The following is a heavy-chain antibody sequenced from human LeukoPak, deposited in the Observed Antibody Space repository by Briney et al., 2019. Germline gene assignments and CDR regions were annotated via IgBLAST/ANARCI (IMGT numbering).Heavy chain of an antibody. CDR3: AKGGGHGHGTSRDLFGY. Sequence: GGSLRLSCAASGFTFSSYALSWVRQTPGKGLEWVSGISGSGGSTFYPDSVKGRFTISRDNSKNTLYLQMNSLRAEDTALYYCAKGGGHGHGTSRDLFGYWGQGTLVTVSS. CDR1: GFTFSSYA. V-gene: IGHV3-23*01. D-gene: IGHD6-13*01. J-gene: IGHJ4*02. CDR2: ISGSGGST.